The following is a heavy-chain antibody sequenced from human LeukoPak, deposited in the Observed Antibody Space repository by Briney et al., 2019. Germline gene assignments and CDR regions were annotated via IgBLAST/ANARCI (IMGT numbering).Heavy chain of an antibody. V-gene: IGHV3-53*01. CDR3: AREVVSIPSYFES. J-gene: IGHJ4*02. CDR2: FYRGDST. D-gene: IGHD2-15*01. Sequence: GGSLRLSCAASGVTVSSSYMYWVRQAPGKGLEWVSFFYRGDSTYYAESVRGRFTISRDNSKNTLYLLMNSLIPEDTAAYYCAREVVSIPSYFESWGQGTLVTVSS. CDR1: GVTVSSSY.